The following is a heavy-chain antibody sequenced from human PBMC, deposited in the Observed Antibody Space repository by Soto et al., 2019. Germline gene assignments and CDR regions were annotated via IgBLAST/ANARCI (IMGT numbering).Heavy chain of an antibody. D-gene: IGHD2-15*01. V-gene: IGHV1-46*01. CDR2: IDPSGGST. CDR3: ARGRVDCSGGRSWRAVEDT. J-gene: IGHJ5*02. Sequence: QVQLVQSGAEVKKPGASVKVSCKASGYTFTSYYMHWVRQAPGQGLEWMGIIDPSGGSTSYAQKLQGRVHMSRDADTRTVWMGLSRLRSEDTAVYYCARGRVDCSGGRSWRAVEDTWGQGTLVTAS. CDR1: GYTFTSYY.